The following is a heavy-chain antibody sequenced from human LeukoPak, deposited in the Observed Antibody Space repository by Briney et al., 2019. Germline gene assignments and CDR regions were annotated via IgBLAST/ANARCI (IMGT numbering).Heavy chain of an antibody. D-gene: IGHD3-9*01. CDR1: GFTLSNFA. CDR3: ARELTGYWQQY. Sequence: GGSLRLSCAASGFTLSNFAMHGVRQAPGKGLEWVAIISYDGSNQYYADSVKGRFTISRDSSQNTLYLQMNSLRAEDTAVYYCARELTGYWQQYWGQGTLVTVSS. CDR2: ISYDGSNQ. J-gene: IGHJ4*02. V-gene: IGHV3-30*04.